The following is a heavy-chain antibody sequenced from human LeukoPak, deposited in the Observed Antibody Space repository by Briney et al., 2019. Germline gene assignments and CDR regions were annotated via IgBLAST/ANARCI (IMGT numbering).Heavy chain of an antibody. CDR2: IFYSGST. V-gene: IGHV4-59*01. Sequence: SETLSLTCTVSGGSSSRYSWSWIRQPPGKGLEWIAYIFYSGSTSYNPSLKSPVTISVDASKDQFSLRLSSVTAADTAVYYCARAKDDYNPHYFDYWGQGTLVTVSS. CDR1: GGSSSRYS. J-gene: IGHJ4*02. D-gene: IGHD4-11*01. CDR3: ARAKDDYNPHYFDY.